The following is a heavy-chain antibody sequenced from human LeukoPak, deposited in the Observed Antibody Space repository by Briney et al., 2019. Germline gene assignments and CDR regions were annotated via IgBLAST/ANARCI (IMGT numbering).Heavy chain of an antibody. CDR2: INHSGST. D-gene: IGHD3-3*01. J-gene: IGHJ6*03. Sequence: SETLSLTCAVYGGSFSGYYWSWIRQPPGKGLEWIGEINHSGSTNYNPSLKSRVTISVDTSKNQFSLKLSSVTAVDTAVYYCARARGVWSGYANYYYYYYMDVWGKGTTVTVSS. V-gene: IGHV4-34*01. CDR1: GGSFSGYY. CDR3: ARARGVWSGYANYYYYYYMDV.